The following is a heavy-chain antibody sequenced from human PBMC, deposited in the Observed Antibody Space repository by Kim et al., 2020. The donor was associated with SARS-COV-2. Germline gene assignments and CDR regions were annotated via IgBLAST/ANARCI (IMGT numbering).Heavy chain of an antibody. CDR2: IRSKRHGETT. CDR3: TSGPYYYDSAAYYHDY. D-gene: IGHD3-22*01. CDR1: GLNFADYA. Sequence: GGSLILSCTTSGLNFADYAMSWFRQAPGKGPEWVAFIRSKRHGETTEYAASVKGRFTISRDDSKRIAYLQMNGLKIEDTAIYYCTSGPYYYDSAAYYHDYWGQGTLVTVSS. V-gene: IGHV3-49*03. J-gene: IGHJ4*02.